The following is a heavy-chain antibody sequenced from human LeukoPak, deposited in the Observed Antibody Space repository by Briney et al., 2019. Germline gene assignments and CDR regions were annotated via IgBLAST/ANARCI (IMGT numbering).Heavy chain of an antibody. CDR3: AKDGRAVAGTGLDY. J-gene: IGHJ4*02. Sequence: GGSLRLSCAASGFIFSKYAMNWVRQAPEKGLEWVSAISGSGGATDYADSVKGRLTISRDNSNNTVFLEMNSLRAEDTAVYYCAKDGRAVAGTGLDYWGLGTLVTVSS. CDR1: GFIFSKYA. D-gene: IGHD6-19*01. V-gene: IGHV3-23*01. CDR2: ISGSGGAT.